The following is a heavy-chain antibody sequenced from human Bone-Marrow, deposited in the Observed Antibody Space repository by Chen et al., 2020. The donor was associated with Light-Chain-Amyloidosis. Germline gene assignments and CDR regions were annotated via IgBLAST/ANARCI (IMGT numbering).Heavy chain of an antibody. CDR2: IYPDDSDA. J-gene: IGHJ4*02. V-gene: IGHV5-51*01. CDR3: ARRRDGYNFDY. CDR1: WKNFPNYW. Sequence: VQPEQSGAGGKKPGGSPKDPRKGPWKNFPNYWIGWVRQMPGKGLEWMGVIYPDDSDARYSPSFEGQVTISADKSITTAYLQWRSLKASDTAMYYCARRRDGYNFDYWGQGTLVTVSS. D-gene: IGHD5-12*01.